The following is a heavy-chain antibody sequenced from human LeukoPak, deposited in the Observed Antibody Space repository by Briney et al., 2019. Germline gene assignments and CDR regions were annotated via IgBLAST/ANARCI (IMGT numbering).Heavy chain of an antibody. CDR1: GFTFSNAW. CDR2: IKSKTDGGTT. J-gene: IGHJ6*02. CDR3: TTAYITMIVVGDV. Sequence: PGGSLRLSCAASGFTFSNAWMGWVRQAPGKGLEWVGRIKSKTDGGTTDYAAPVKGRFTISRDDSKNTLYPQMNSLKTEDTAVYYCTTAYITMIVVGDVWGQGTTVTVSS. V-gene: IGHV3-15*01. D-gene: IGHD3-22*01.